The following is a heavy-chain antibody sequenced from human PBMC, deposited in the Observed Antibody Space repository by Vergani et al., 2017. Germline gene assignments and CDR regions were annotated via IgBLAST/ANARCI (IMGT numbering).Heavy chain of an antibody. Sequence: QVQLQESGPGLVKPSGTLSLTCAVSGGSISSSNWWSWVRQPPGKGLEWIGEIYHSGSTNYNPSLKRRVTITVDKSKNQFSLKLSSVTAADTAVYYCARFLTGTPIYCYSGMDVWGQGTTVTVSS. J-gene: IGHJ6*02. CDR1: GGSISSSNW. CDR2: IYHSGST. V-gene: IGHV4-4*02. CDR3: ARFLTGTPIYCYSGMDV. D-gene: IGHD1-20*01.